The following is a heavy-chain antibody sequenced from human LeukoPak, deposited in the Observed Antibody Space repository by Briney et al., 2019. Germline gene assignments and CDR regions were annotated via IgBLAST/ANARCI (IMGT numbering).Heavy chain of an antibody. CDR3: ARVKYYDFWSGYSYWFDP. CDR2: INRSGST. J-gene: IGHJ5*02. D-gene: IGHD3-3*01. Sequence: PSETLSLTCAVYGGSSSGYYWSWIRQPPGKGLEWIGEINRSGSTNYNPSLKSRVTISVDTSKNQFSLKLSSVTAADTAVYYCARVKYYDFWSGYSYWFDPWGQGTLVTVSS. CDR1: GGSSSGYY. V-gene: IGHV4-34*01.